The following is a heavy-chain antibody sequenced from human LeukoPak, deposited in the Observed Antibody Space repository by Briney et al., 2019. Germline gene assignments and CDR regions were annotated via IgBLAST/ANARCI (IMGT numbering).Heavy chain of an antibody. CDR1: GYTFTSYG. CDR3: ARDSRRYGSGSYAPGY. D-gene: IGHD3-10*01. Sequence: GASVKVSCKASGYTFTSYGISWVRQAPGQGLEWMGWISAYNGNTNYAQKLQGRVTMTTDTSTSTAYMELRSLRSDVTAVYYCARDSRRYGSGSYAPGYWGQGTLVTVSS. V-gene: IGHV1-18*01. CDR2: ISAYNGNT. J-gene: IGHJ4*02.